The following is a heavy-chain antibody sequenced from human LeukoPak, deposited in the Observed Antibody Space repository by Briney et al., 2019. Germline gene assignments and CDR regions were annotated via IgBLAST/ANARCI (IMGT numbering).Heavy chain of an antibody. CDR3: ARGAYYDFWSGYYTGIDY. Sequence: SQTLSLTCTVSGGSISSGNYYWSWIRQPAGKGLEWIGRIYTSGSTNYNPSLKSRVTISVDTSKNQFSLKLSSVTAADTAVYYCARGAYYDFWSGYYTGIDYWGQGTLVTVSS. CDR1: GGSISSGNYY. V-gene: IGHV4-61*02. CDR2: IYTSGST. D-gene: IGHD3-3*01. J-gene: IGHJ4*02.